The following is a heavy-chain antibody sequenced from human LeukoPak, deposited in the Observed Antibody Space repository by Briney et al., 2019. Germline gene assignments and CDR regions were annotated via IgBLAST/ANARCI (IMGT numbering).Heavy chain of an antibody. J-gene: IGHJ5*02. Sequence: VESLKISCKGYGDRLTSYWVAWVRQMPGKGLEWMGNIFPGDSDTKYSPSIQGQVTISVDRSISTAYLQWSSLKASDTAIYYCARRPLHSQNWLAPWGQGTLVTVSS. V-gene: IGHV5-51*01. CDR2: IFPGDSDT. CDR1: GDRLTSYW. CDR3: ARRPLHSQNWLAP.